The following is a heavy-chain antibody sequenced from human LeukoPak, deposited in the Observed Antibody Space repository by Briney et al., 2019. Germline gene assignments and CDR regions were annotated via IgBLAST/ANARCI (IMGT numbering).Heavy chain of an antibody. V-gene: IGHV3-11*01. CDR1: GFTFSDYY. J-gene: IGHJ6*02. D-gene: IGHD2-2*01. CDR2: ISSSGITI. CDR3: ARSSTSYYGMDV. Sequence: PGGSLRLSCAASGFTFSDYYMNWIRQAPGKGLEWVSYISSSGITIYYTGSVKGQFTISRDNAKNSLYLQMNSLRVEDTAVYYCARSSTSYYGMDVWGQGTTVTVSS.